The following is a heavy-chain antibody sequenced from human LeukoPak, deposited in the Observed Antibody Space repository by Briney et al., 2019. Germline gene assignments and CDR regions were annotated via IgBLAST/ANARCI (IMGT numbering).Heavy chain of an antibody. J-gene: IGHJ1*01. CDR2: INHSGST. V-gene: IGHV4-34*01. Sequence: SETLSLTCTVSGGSISNYYWSWIRQPPGKGLEWIGEINHSGSTNYNPSLKSRVTISVDTSKNQFSLKLSSVTAADTAVYYCARGPYYYGSGSYLTEYFQHWGQGTLVTVSS. CDR1: GGSISNYY. CDR3: ARGPYYYGSGSYLTEYFQH. D-gene: IGHD3-10*01.